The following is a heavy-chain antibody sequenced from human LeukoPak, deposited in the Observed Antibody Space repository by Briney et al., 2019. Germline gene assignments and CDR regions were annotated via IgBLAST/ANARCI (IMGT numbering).Heavy chain of an antibody. CDR2: ISYDGSNK. J-gene: IGHJ3*02. V-gene: IGHV3-30-3*01. CDR1: GFTFSSYA. CDR3: ARDWNRYDYAAFDT. D-gene: IGHD4-17*01. Sequence: GGSLRLSCAASGFTFSSYAMHWVRQAPGKGLEWVAVISYDGSNKYYADSVKGRFTISRDNSKNTLYLQMNSLRAEDTAVYYCARDWNRYDYAAFDTWGQGTMVTVSS.